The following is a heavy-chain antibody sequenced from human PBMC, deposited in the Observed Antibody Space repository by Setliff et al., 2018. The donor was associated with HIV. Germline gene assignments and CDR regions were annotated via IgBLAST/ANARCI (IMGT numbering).Heavy chain of an antibody. CDR1: GFTFKNAW. Sequence: GGSLRLSCAASGFTFKNAWMNWVRQAPGKGLEWIGRIKSKTDGGTTDYAAPVKGRFTISRDDSKSTLYLQLTTLRTEDTAGYYCVTGVGTSSVDYWGQGTMVTVSS. D-gene: IGHD3-22*01. CDR2: IKSKTDGGTT. CDR3: VTGVGTSSVDY. J-gene: IGHJ4*02. V-gene: IGHV3-15*01.